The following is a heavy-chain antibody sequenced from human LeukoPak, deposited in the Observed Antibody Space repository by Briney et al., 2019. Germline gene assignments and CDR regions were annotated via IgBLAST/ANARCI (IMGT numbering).Heavy chain of an antibody. CDR1: GFTFSNYG. CDR2: ISYDGSNK. CDR3: AKRGEGSSSWRAPYDY. Sequence: GGSLRLSCAATGFTFSNYGMHWVRQAPGKGLEWVAVISYDGSNKYYADSVKGRFTISRDNSKNTLYLQMNSLRAEDTAVYYCAKRGEGSSSWRAPYDYWGQGTLVTVSS. D-gene: IGHD6-13*01. J-gene: IGHJ4*02. V-gene: IGHV3-30*18.